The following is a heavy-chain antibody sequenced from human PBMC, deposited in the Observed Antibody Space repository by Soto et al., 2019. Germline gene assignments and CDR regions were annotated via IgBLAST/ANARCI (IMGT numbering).Heavy chain of an antibody. Sequence: QVQLVQSGAEVKKPGASVKVSCKASGYTFPSYGISWVRQATGQGLEWMGWISAYNGKTNHAQKLQGRVIMTRDTSTRTAYMEQRSLRSDDTAVYYCARDHCSGKNSGGWEDYWGQGTLVTVSS. CDR3: ARDHCSGKNSGGWEDY. CDR1: GYTFPSYG. J-gene: IGHJ4*02. D-gene: IGHD3-10*02. CDR2: ISAYNGKT. V-gene: IGHV1-18*01.